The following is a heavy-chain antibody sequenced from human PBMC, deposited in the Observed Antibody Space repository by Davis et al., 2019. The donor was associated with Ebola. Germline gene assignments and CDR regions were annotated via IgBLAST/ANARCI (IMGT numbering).Heavy chain of an antibody. D-gene: IGHD6-13*01. Sequence: GESLKISCAASGFTFSSYAMHWVRQAPGKGLEWVAVIWYDGSNKYYADSVKGRFTISRDNSKNTLYLQMNSLRAEDTAVYYCARDLSRIAAAGPPGYWGQGTLVTVSS. CDR3: ARDLSRIAAAGPPGY. J-gene: IGHJ4*02. CDR1: GFTFSSYA. V-gene: IGHV3-30*04. CDR2: IWYDGSNK.